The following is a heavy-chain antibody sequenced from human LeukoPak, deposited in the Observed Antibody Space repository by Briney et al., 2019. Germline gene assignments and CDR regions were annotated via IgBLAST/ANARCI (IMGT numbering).Heavy chain of an antibody. D-gene: IGHD2-2*01. J-gene: IGHJ6*02. Sequence: ASVKVSCKASGYTFTSYGISWVRQAPGQGLEWMGWISAYNGNTNYAQKLQGRVTMTEDTSTDTAYMELSSLRSEDTAVYYCATVGYCSSTSCSDYYGMDVWGQGTTVTVSS. CDR3: ATVGYCSSTSCSDYYGMDV. CDR1: GYTFTSYG. CDR2: ISAYNGNT. V-gene: IGHV1-18*01.